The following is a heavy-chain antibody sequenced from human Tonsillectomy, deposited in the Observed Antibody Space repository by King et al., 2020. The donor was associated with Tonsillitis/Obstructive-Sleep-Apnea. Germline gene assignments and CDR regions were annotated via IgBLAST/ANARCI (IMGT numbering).Heavy chain of an antibody. Sequence: VQLVESGGGLVQPGGSLRLSCAASGFTFSTYLMHWVRQAPGKGLVWVSRINIDGSSTSYADSGKGRFTITRDNAKNTLYRQMSSLGAEDKAVYYCARDGARCSGGSCYSDHYYYYMDVWGKGTTVTVSS. CDR3: ARDGARCSGGSCYSDHYYYYMDV. D-gene: IGHD2-15*01. V-gene: IGHV3-74*01. J-gene: IGHJ6*03. CDR2: INIDGSST. CDR1: GFTFSTYL.